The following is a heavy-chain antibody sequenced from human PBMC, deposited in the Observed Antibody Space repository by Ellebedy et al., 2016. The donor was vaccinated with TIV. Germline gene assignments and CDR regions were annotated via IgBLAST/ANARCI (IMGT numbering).Heavy chain of an antibody. D-gene: IGHD4-17*01. CDR2: INEDGTKK. V-gene: IGHV3-7*01. CDR1: GFTFSRYW. Sequence: GESLKISCAASGFTFSRYWMTWVRQAPGKGLEWVANINEDGTKKHYVDSVRGRFTISRDYAGNSLFLQMNSLGAEDTAVYYCARAIYGASYLWGRGTLVTVSS. CDR3: ARAIYGASYL. J-gene: IGHJ2*01.